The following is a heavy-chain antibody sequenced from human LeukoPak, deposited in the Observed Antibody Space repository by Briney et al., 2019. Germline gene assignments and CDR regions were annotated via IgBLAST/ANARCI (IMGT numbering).Heavy chain of an antibody. D-gene: IGHD6-13*01. J-gene: IGHJ4*02. CDR1: GFTFSTYE. CDR2: ISSRGSSI. Sequence: PGGSLRLSCAASGFTFSTYEMEWVRQAPGKELVGGSYISSRGSSIYYADSVKGRFTIYRDKAKNSLYLQMSSLRVEDTAVYYCARGAAGGDFDYWGQGTLVTVSS. CDR3: ARGAAGGDFDY. V-gene: IGHV3-48*03.